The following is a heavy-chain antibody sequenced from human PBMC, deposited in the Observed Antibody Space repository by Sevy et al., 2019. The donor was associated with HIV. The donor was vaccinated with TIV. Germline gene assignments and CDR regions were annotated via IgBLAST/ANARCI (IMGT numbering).Heavy chain of an antibody. Sequence: SLTCAVHDGSFSGYYWNWIRQLPGKGLEWIGEINESGITYYNPSLKSRVTISVDTSKKQFSLKLNSVTAVDSAVYFCARSPPVVVVPGAPSWFDPWGQGTLVTVSS. V-gene: IGHV4-34*01. CDR2: INESGIT. CDR3: ARSPPVVVVPGAPSWFDP. CDR1: DGSFSGYY. J-gene: IGHJ5*02. D-gene: IGHD2-2*01.